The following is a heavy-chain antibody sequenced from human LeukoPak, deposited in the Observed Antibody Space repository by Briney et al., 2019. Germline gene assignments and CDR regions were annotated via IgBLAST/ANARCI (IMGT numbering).Heavy chain of an antibody. Sequence: RASVKVSCKASGYTFTGYYMHWVRQAPGQGLEWMGWINPNSGGTNYAQKLQGRVTMTTDTSTSTAYMELRSLRSDDTAVYYYARGEDYGDYVNWFDPWGQGTLVTVSS. CDR1: GYTFTGYY. J-gene: IGHJ5*02. V-gene: IGHV1-2*02. CDR3: ARGEDYGDYVNWFDP. CDR2: INPNSGGT. D-gene: IGHD4-17*01.